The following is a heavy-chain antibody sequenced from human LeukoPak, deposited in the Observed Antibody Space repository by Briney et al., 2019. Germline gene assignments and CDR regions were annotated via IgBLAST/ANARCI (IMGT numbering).Heavy chain of an antibody. D-gene: IGHD3-16*01. CDR3: ARASWVSSADAVR. V-gene: IGHV3-23*01. Sequence: GGSLRLSCAASGLSFTSFAMSWVRQAPARGPEWVSSLRGDGETFYADSVRGRFTLSRDDSRNTVYLQLNNLRVEDTAIYYRARASWVSSADAVRWGQGTQVAVSS. CDR2: LRGDGET. J-gene: IGHJ4*02. CDR1: GLSFTSFA.